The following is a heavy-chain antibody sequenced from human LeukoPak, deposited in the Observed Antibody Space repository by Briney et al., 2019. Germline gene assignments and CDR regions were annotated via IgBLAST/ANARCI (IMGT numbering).Heavy chain of an antibody. CDR1: GFTFSNFW. D-gene: IGHD3-10*01. CDR2: IKHDGIEK. V-gene: IGHV3-7*04. Sequence: GGSLRLSCAASGFTFSNFWMSWVRQAPGKGLEWVASIKHDGIEKYYVDSVKGRFSISRDSAKNSLDLQMNSLRTEDTAVYYCARMFYYAFDFWGQGTLVTVSS. J-gene: IGHJ4*02. CDR3: ARMFYYAFDF.